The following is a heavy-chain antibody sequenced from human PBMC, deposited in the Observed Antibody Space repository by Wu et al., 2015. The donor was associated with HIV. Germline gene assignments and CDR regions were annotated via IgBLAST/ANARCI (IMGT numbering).Heavy chain of an antibody. V-gene: IGHV1-69*12. J-gene: IGHJ4*02. CDR1: GGTFRKYA. D-gene: IGHD6-19*01. CDR3: ATDGDYISGSVY. Sequence: QVQLVQSGGEVKKPGSSVKVSCQASGGTFRKYAISWVRQAPGQGLEWMGGILPTFGTANYAQRFQGRVTITADESTSTAYMELSSLRYDDTAVYYCATDGDYISGSVYWGQGTVVTVSS. CDR2: ILPTFGTA.